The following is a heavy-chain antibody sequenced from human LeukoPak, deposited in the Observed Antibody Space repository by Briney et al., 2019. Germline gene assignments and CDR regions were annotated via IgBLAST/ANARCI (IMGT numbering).Heavy chain of an antibody. V-gene: IGHV1-69*13. Sequence: GASVKVSCKASGGTFSSYAISWVRQAPGQGLEWMGGIIPIFGTANYAQKFQGRVTITADESTSTAYMELSSLRSEGTAVYYCASRGGYQLLATMDVWGKGTTVTVSS. D-gene: IGHD2-2*01. CDR1: GGTFSSYA. CDR3: ASRGGYQLLATMDV. CDR2: IIPIFGTA. J-gene: IGHJ6*03.